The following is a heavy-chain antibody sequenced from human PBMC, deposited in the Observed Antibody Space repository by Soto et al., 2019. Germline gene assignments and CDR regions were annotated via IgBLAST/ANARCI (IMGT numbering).Heavy chain of an antibody. CDR3: AKDSTLGGWGGMDV. CDR2: ISGSGGST. D-gene: IGHD3-16*01. CDR1: GFTFSSYA. Sequence: GGSLRLSCAASGFTFSSYAMSWVRQAPGKGLEWVSAISGSGGSTYYADSVKGRFTISRDNSKNTLYLQMNSLRAEDTAVYYCAKDSTLGGWGGMDVWGQGTTVTVSS. J-gene: IGHJ6*02. V-gene: IGHV3-23*01.